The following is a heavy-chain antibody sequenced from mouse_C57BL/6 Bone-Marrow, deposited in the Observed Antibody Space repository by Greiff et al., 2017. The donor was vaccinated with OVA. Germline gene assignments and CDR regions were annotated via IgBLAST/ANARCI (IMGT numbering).Heavy chain of an antibody. Sequence: QVQLQQSGAELVMPGASVKLSCKASGYTFTSYWMHWVQQRPGQGLEWIGEIDPSDSYTNYNQKFKGKSTLTVDKSSSTAYMQLSSLTSEDSAVYYCAGGIPLAYWGQGTLVTVSA. CDR1: GYTFTSYW. J-gene: IGHJ3*01. CDR3: AGGIPLAY. CDR2: IDPSDSYT. V-gene: IGHV1-69*01.